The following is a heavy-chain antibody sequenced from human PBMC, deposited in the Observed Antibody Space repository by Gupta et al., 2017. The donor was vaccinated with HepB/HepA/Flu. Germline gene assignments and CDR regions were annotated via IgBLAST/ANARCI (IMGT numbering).Heavy chain of an antibody. J-gene: IGHJ3*02. CDR1: GFTFRSYA. CDR2: ISGSGGST. D-gene: IGHD2-8*01. V-gene: IGHV3-23*01. CDR3: AKDGMGTSGCWDSIDAFDI. Sequence: EVQLLESGGNLVQPGGSLRLSCAASGFTFRSYAMSWVRQAPGKGLEWVSTISGSGGSTYYADSVKGRFTISRDNSKNTLYLQMNSLRAEETAIFYCAKDGMGTSGCWDSIDAFDIWGQGTMVTVSS.